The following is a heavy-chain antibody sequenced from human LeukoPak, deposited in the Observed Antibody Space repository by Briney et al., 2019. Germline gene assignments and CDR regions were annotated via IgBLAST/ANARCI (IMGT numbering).Heavy chain of an antibody. CDR3: ASMTIAAAGTIDY. J-gene: IGHJ4*02. Sequence: SETLSLTCAVSGGSISSSGYSWSWIRQPPGKGLEWIGYIYHSGSTYYNPSLKSRVTISVDRSKNQFSLKLSSVTAADTAVYYCASMTIAAAGTIDYWGQGTLVTVSS. D-gene: IGHD6-13*01. V-gene: IGHV4-30-2*01. CDR1: GGSISSSGYS. CDR2: IYHSGST.